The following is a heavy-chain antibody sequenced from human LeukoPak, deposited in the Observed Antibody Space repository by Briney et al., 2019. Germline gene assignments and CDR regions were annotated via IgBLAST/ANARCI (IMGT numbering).Heavy chain of an antibody. Sequence: ASVKVSCKASGYTFTGYYMHWVRQAPGQGLERMGWINPNSGGTNYAQKFQGRVTMTRDTSISTAYMELSRLRSDDTAVYYCARDRQQQENWFDPWGQGTLVTVSS. CDR1: GYTFTGYY. D-gene: IGHD6-13*01. CDR2: INPNSGGT. CDR3: ARDRQQQENWFDP. V-gene: IGHV1-2*02. J-gene: IGHJ5*02.